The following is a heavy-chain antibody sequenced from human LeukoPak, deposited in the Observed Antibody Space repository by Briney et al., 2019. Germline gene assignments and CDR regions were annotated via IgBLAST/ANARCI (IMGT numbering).Heavy chain of an antibody. Sequence: SETLSLTCIVSGGSITTYSWSWIRQPPGKGLEWIGSIYDSGSTYYNPSLKSRVTISVDTSKNQFSLKLNSVTAADTAVYYCARHYGPWGQGTLVTVSS. CDR3: ARHYGP. CDR1: GGSITTYS. V-gene: IGHV4-59*05. J-gene: IGHJ5*02. CDR2: IYDSGST. D-gene: IGHD3-16*01.